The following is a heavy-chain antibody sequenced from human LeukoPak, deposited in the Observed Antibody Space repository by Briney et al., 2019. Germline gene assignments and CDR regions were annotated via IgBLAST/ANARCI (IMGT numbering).Heavy chain of an antibody. V-gene: IGHV3-21*01. Sequence: GGSLRLSCAASGFTFSTYNMNWLRQAPGKGLEWVSSITSGETYIYYADSVKGRFTISRDNAKNSLFLQVNSLRAEDTAVYYCARGVNYHGSGSYLRDWFDPWGQGTLVTVSS. CDR1: GFTFSTYN. CDR3: ARGVNYHGSGSYLRDWFDP. CDR2: ITSGETYI. D-gene: IGHD3-10*01. J-gene: IGHJ5*02.